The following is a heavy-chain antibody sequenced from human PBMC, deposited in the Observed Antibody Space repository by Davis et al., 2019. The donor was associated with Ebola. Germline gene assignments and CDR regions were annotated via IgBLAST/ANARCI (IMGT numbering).Heavy chain of an antibody. CDR3: ARIQLWSFNYYYYYGMDV. CDR1: GGSFSGYY. D-gene: IGHD5-18*01. CDR2: INHSGST. Sequence: SETLSLTCAVYGGSFSGYYWSWIRQPPGKGLEWIGEINHSGSTNYNPSLKSRVTISVDTSKNQFSLKLSSVTAADTAVYYCARIQLWSFNYYYYYGMDVWGQGTTVTVSS. V-gene: IGHV4-34*01. J-gene: IGHJ6*02.